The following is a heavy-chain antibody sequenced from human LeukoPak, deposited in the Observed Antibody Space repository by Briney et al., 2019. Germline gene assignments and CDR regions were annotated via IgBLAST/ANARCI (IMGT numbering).Heavy chain of an antibody. CDR3: SKDRGVFGVAYSLDY. Sequence: GGSLRLSCAASGFRFSSYGMHWVRQAPGKGLDWVAYIRYDGINEYYADSVKGRFTISRDLSKNTLFLQMNSLRPEDTAVYYCSKDRGVFGVAYSLDYWGQGTLVTVSS. CDR1: GFRFSSYG. V-gene: IGHV3-30*02. J-gene: IGHJ4*02. CDR2: IRYDGINE. D-gene: IGHD3-3*01.